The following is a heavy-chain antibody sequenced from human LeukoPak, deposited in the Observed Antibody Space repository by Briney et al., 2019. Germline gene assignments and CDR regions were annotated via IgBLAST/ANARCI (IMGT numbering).Heavy chain of an antibody. CDR2: ISAYNGNT. J-gene: IGHJ6*02. CDR1: GYTFTSYG. V-gene: IGHV1-18*01. CDR3: ARDYPVGLRFYGMDV. D-gene: IGHD3-3*01. Sequence: ASVKVSCKASGYTFTSYGISWVRQAPGQGLEWMGWISAYNGNTNYAQKLQGRVTMTTDTSTSTAYMELRSLRSDDTAVYYCARDYPVGLRFYGMDVWGQGTTVTVSS.